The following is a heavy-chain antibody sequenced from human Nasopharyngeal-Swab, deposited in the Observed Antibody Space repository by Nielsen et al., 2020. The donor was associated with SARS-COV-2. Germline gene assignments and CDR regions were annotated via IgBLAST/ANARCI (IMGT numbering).Heavy chain of an antibody. J-gene: IGHJ6*03. V-gene: IGHV3-7*01. Sequence: GGSLRLSCAASGFTFSSYWMRWVRQAPGKGLEWAANIKQDGSEKYYVDSVKGRFTISRDNAKNSLYLQMNSLRAEDTAVYYCARGDIVVVPAAILYYDYYMDVWGKGTTVTVSS. CDR1: GFTFSSYW. CDR2: IKQDGSEK. D-gene: IGHD2-2*02. CDR3: ARGDIVVVPAAILYYDYYMDV.